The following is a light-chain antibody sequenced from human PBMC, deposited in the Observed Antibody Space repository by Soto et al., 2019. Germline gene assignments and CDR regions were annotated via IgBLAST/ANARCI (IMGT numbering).Light chain of an antibody. V-gene: IGLV2-14*01. CDR1: SSGVGGYNY. CDR2: DVR. Sequence: QSVLTQPASVSGSPGQSITISCTGTSSGVGGYNYVSWYQQHPGKAPKLMIYDVRNRPSGVSNRFSGPKSVNTASLTISGLQAEDEADYYCSSYTTISTYVFGTGTKVTVL. J-gene: IGLJ1*01. CDR3: SSYTTISTYV.